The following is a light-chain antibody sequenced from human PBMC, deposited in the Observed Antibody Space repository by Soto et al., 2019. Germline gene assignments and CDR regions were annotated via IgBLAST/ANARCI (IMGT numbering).Light chain of an antibody. J-gene: IGKJ1*01. V-gene: IGKV3-15*01. CDR1: QSVGIN. CDR2: GAS. CDR3: QQYKIRPT. Sequence: EILLTQSPGTLSWSPGERAALSCRASQSVGINLAWHKQKPGQAPRLLIYGASTRATGIPARFSGSASGTEFTLTISSMKSEDSAVYFCQQYKIRPTFGHGTKVDIK.